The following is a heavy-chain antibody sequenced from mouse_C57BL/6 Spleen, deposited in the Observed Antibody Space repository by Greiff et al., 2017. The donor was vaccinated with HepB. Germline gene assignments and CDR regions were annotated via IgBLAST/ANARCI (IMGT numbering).Heavy chain of an antibody. J-gene: IGHJ2*01. CDR3: ARGGPITTGDY. CDR1: GYAFSSSW. Sequence: VQLQQSGPELVKPGASVKISCKASGYAFSSSWMNWVKQRPGKGLEWIGRIYPGDGDTNYNGKFKGKATLTADKSSSTAYMQLSSLTSEDSAVYFCARGGPITTGDYWGQGTTLTVSS. V-gene: IGHV1-82*01. D-gene: IGHD1-2*01. CDR2: IYPGDGDT.